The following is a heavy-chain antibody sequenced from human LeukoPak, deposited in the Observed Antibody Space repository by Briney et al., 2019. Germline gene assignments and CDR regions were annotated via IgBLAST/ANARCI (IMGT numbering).Heavy chain of an antibody. V-gene: IGHV4-30-4*01. J-gene: IGHJ6*02. Sequence: SSETLSLTCTVSGDSITSADFYWNWVRQPPGKGLEWIGYIYYSGDTYYNPSLQSRVTISRDTSNTQFSLNLNFVTAADTALYYCAREKWVRVGNSWLHYAMDVWGQGTAVTVSS. D-gene: IGHD6-13*01. CDR1: GDSITSADFY. CDR2: IYYSGDT. CDR3: AREKWVRVGNSWLHYAMDV.